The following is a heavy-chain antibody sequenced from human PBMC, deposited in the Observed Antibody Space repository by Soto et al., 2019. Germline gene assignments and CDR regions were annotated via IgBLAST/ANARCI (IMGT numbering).Heavy chain of an antibody. D-gene: IGHD1-20*01. CDR1: GYTFTSYY. Sequence: QVQLVQSGAEVKKPGASVKVSCKASGYTFTSYYMHWVRQAPGQGLEWMGIINPSGGSTSYAQKFQGRVTMTRDTSTSTVYMGLSSLRSEDTAVYYCARVRRITGTTNSYYFDYWGQGTLVTVSS. V-gene: IGHV1-46*03. CDR3: ARVRRITGTTNSYYFDY. CDR2: INPSGGST. J-gene: IGHJ4*02.